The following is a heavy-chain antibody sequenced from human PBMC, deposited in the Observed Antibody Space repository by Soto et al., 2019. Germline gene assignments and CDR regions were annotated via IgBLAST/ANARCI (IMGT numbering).Heavy chain of an antibody. CDR1: GFTFSSYV. J-gene: IGHJ3*02. CDR3: AKDQSRSVPAAPDAFDI. CDR2: ISYDGSNK. V-gene: IGHV3-30*18. D-gene: IGHD2-2*01. Sequence: PGGSLRLSCAASGFTFSSYVMHWVRQAPGKGLEWVAVISYDGSNKYYADSVKGRFTISRDNSKNTLYLQMNSLRAEDTAVYYCAKDQSRSVPAAPDAFDIWGQGTMVTVSS.